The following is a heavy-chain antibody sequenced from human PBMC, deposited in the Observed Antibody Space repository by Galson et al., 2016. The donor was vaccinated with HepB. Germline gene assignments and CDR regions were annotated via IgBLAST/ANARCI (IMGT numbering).Heavy chain of an antibody. V-gene: IGHV4-61*08. Sequence: ETLSLTCTVSGGSIKSGDDHWSWIRQPPGKGLEWIGNIYYSGSTNYNPSLKSRVTISLDTSKNQFSLKLTSVTAADTAVYFCARIGEVAANVFYYGLDVWGQGTTVTVSS. CDR3: ARIGEVAANVFYYGLDV. CDR2: IYYSGST. D-gene: IGHD2-15*01. CDR1: GGSIKSGDDH. J-gene: IGHJ6*02.